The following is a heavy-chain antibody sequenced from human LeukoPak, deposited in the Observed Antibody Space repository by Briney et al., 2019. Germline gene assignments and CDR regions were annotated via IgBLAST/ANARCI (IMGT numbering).Heavy chain of an antibody. D-gene: IGHD4-17*01. CDR2: IIPIFGTA. CDR3: ATNQYGDYTLGDY. J-gene: IGHJ4*02. V-gene: IGHV1-69*06. CDR1: GGTFSSYA. Sequence: SVKVSCKASGGTFSSYAISWVRQAPGQGLEWMGGIIPIFGTANYAQKFQGRVTITADTSTSRAYMELSSLRSDDTAVYYCATNQYGDYTLGDYWGQGTLVSVSS.